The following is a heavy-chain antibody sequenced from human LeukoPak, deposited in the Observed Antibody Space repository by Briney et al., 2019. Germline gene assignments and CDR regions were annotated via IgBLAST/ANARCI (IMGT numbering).Heavy chain of an antibody. D-gene: IGHD1-1*01. CDR1: GFTFDEHA. CDR2: ISGDGGNK. V-gene: IGHV3-43*02. Sequence: QPGGSLRLSCAASGFTFDEHAMHWVRQAPGKGLEWVSLISGDGGNKHYADSVKGRFTISRDNSKNSLYLQMNSLRSEDTALYHCAKRSGAPNNFDYWGQGALVTVSS. CDR3: AKRSGAPNNFDY. J-gene: IGHJ4*02.